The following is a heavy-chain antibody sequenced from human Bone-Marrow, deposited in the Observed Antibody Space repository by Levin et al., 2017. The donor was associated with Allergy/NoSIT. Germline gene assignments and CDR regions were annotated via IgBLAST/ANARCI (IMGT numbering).Heavy chain of an antibody. D-gene: IGHD3-10*01. V-gene: IGHV3-30*04. CDR1: GFTFSNSA. J-gene: IGHJ6*02. CDR2: ILKDGKKE. CDR3: ATALSGRMVCDHGAKTYNYCFAVDV. Sequence: GGSLRLSCAASGFTFSNSAMHWDRQAPGRGLEWLAFILKDGKKEYYVDSAKGRFNVSRDNSNKGLFLQMNSLRPEDTAVYFCATALSGRMVCDHGAKTYNYCFAVDVWGQGTTVIVSS.